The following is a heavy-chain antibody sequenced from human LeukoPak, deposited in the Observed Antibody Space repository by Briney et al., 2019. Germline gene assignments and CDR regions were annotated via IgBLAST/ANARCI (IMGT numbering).Heavy chain of an antibody. J-gene: IGHJ4*02. CDR2: SDPEDVKT. CDR1: GYSLTELA. Sequence: GASVKVSCKISGYSLTELAIHWVRQAPGKGLEWMGGSDPEDVKTSFAEKFQGRVTFTEDTSTDTAFMELSRLRSDDTAVYYCATFQAYANSGHLRPYFDHWGQGTLVTVSS. D-gene: IGHD3-22*01. CDR3: ATFQAYANSGHLRPYFDH. V-gene: IGHV1-24*01.